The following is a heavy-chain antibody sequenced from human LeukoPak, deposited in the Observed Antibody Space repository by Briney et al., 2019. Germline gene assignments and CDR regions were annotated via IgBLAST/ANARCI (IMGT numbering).Heavy chain of an antibody. D-gene: IGHD2-15*01. CDR3: ARGEGYCSGGSCYGATAMVYFDY. CDR2: INHSGST. CDR1: GGSFSGYY. V-gene: IGHV4-34*01. Sequence: PSETLSLTCAVYGGSFSGYYWSWIRQPPGKGLEWIGEINHSGSTNYNPSLKSRVTISVDTSKNQFSLKLSSVTAADTAVYYCARGEGYCSGGSCYGATAMVYFDYWGQGTLVTVSS. J-gene: IGHJ4*02.